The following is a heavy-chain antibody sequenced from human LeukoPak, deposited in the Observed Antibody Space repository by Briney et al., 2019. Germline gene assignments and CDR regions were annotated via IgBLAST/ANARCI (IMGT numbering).Heavy chain of an antibody. J-gene: IGHJ6*02. CDR2: INGDGSST. V-gene: IGHV3-74*01. CDR3: ARGHYYGMDI. CDR1: GFTFSSYW. Sequence: TGGSLRLSCAASGFTFSSYWMHWVRQAPGKGLVWVSRINGDGSSTSYADSVKGRFTISRDNAENTLYLQMNSLRAEDTAVYYCARGHYYGMDIWGQGTTVTVSS.